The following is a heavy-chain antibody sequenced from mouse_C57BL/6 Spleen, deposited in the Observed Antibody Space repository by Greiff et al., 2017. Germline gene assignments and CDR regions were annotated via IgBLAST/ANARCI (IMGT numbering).Heavy chain of an antibody. J-gene: IGHJ1*03. CDR2: IYPGDGDT. CDR1: GYAFSSSW. Sequence: QVQLQQSGPELVKPGASVKISCKASGYAFSSSWMNWVKQRPGKGLEWIGRIYPGDGDTNYNGKFKGKATLTADKSSSTAYMQLSSLTSEDSAVYFCARDIYYGNYWYFDVWGTGTTVTVSS. CDR3: ARDIYYGNYWYFDV. D-gene: IGHD2-1*01. V-gene: IGHV1-82*01.